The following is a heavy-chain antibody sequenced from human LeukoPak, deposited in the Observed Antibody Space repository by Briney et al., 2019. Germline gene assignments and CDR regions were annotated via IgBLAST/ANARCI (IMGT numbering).Heavy chain of an antibody. CDR1: GFSFSSYW. D-gene: IGHD6-19*01. CDR3: AKDARRSSGWYFFDH. V-gene: IGHV3-23*01. J-gene: IGHJ4*02. Sequence: GGSLRLSCAASGFSFSSYWMTWVRQAPGKGLEWVSAISDGGSRTYYADSVKGRFTISRDNSKNTLHLQMNGLRAEDTAVYYCAKDARRSSGWYFFDHWGQGTLVTVSS. CDR2: ISDGGSRT.